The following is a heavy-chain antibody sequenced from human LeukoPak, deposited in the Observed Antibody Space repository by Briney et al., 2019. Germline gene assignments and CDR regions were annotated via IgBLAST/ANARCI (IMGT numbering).Heavy chain of an antibody. Sequence: PGGSLRLSCTASGFTFSRYYMNWVRQAPGKGLEWVANIKEDGSVKNYMDSVKGRFTVSRDNAERALYLQMNSPRAEDTAVYYCARARGGRYHDGSGYYDVFDIWGQGTMVTVS. V-gene: IGHV3-7*01. D-gene: IGHD3-22*01. CDR2: IKEDGSVK. J-gene: IGHJ3*02. CDR1: GFTFSRYY. CDR3: ARARGGRYHDGSGYYDVFDI.